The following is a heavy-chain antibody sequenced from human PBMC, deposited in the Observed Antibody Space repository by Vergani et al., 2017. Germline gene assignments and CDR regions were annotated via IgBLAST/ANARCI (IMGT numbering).Heavy chain of an antibody. CDR1: GGSFSGYY. Sequence: QVQLQQWGAGLLKPSETLSLTCAVYGGSFSGYYWSWIRQPPGKGLEWIGEINHSGSTNYNPSLKSRVTISVDTSKNQFSLKLSSVTAADTAVYYCVMVRAVTTGGYYFDYWGQGTLVTVSS. CDR2: INHSGST. D-gene: IGHD4-11*01. V-gene: IGHV4-34*01. CDR3: VMVRAVTTGGYYFDY. J-gene: IGHJ4*02.